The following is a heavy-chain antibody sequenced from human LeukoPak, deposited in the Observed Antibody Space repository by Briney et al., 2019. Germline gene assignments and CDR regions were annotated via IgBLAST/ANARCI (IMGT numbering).Heavy chain of an antibody. J-gene: IGHJ4*02. CDR2: INPNSGGA. CDR1: GYTFTSYG. V-gene: IGHV1-2*02. CDR3: ARDVGYSYGYMDESDY. D-gene: IGHD5-18*01. Sequence: ASVKVSCKASGYTFTSYGISWVRQAPGQGLEWMGWINPNSGGANYAQKFQGRVTMTRDTSISTAYMELSRLRSDDTAVYYCARDVGYSYGYMDESDYWGQGTLVTVSS.